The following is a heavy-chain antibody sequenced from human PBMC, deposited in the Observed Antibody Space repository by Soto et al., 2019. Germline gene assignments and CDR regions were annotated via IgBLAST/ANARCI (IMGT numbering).Heavy chain of an antibody. CDR1: WYTFTAYY. CDR3: ARERMVMITVRHYYQYGMDV. D-gene: IGHD3-16*01. CDR2: IDPNSGGT. J-gene: IGHJ6*02. V-gene: IGHV1-2*02. Sequence: SVKGYFLGAWYTFTAYYMHCVRQAPGRGLEWMGWIDPNSGGTNYAQKFQGRVTMSRDTSIDTAYMELSRLRADETAVYYCARERMVMITVRHYYQYGMDVWGQGATVTVSS.